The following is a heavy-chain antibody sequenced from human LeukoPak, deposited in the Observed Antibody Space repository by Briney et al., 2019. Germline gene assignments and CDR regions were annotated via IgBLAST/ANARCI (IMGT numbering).Heavy chain of an antibody. CDR3: AREDITMVRGVKSRYMDV. J-gene: IGHJ6*03. V-gene: IGHV4-38-2*02. CDR2: IYHSGST. Sequence: PSETLSLTCTVSGYSISSGYYWGWIRQPPGKGLEWIGSIYHSGSTYYNPSLKSRVTISVDTSKNQFSLKLSSVTAADTAVYYCAREDITMVRGVKSRYMDVWSKGTTVTVSS. CDR1: GYSISSGYY. D-gene: IGHD3-10*01.